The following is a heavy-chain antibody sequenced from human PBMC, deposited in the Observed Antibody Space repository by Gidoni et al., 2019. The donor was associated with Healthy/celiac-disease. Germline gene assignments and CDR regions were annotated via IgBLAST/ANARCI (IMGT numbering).Heavy chain of an antibody. V-gene: IGHV4-39*01. D-gene: IGHD3-22*01. CDR2: IYYSGST. J-gene: IGHJ3*02. Sequence: QLQLQESGPGLVKPSETLSLTCTVSGGSISSSSYYWGWIRQPPGKGLEWIGSIYYSGSTYYNPSLKSRVTISVDTSKNQFSLKLSSVTAADTAVYYCARQLIVVYDPCCFDIWGQGTMVTVSS. CDR3: ARQLIVVYDPCCFDI. CDR1: GGSISSSSYY.